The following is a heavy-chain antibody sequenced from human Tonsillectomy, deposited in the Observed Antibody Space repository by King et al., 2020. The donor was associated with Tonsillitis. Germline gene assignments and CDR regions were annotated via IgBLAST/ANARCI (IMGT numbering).Heavy chain of an antibody. CDR1: AYTFPNYD. D-gene: IGHD2-2*01. Sequence: VQLVESGPEVKKPGASVKVSCKASAYTFPNYDITWVRRAPGQGLEWMGWISTYNDNTNFAQKLQGRVTMATDTSTSTAYMELRSLTSVDTAVYYCATARHQLLDYWGQGTLVTVSS. CDR2: ISTYNDNT. V-gene: IGHV1-18*01. J-gene: IGHJ4*02. CDR3: ATARHQLLDY.